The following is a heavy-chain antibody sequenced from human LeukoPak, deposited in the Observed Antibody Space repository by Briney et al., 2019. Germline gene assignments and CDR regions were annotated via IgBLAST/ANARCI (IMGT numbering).Heavy chain of an antibody. Sequence: GRSLRLSCAASGFTFSSYGMHWVRQAAGKGLEWVAVIWYDGSNKYYADSVKGRFTISRDNSKNTLYLQMNSLGAEDTAVYYCAKDRSDNSSWYCMDVWGQGTTVTVSS. D-gene: IGHD6-19*01. CDR1: GFTFSSYG. J-gene: IGHJ6*02. CDR3: AKDRSDNSSWYCMDV. CDR2: IWYDGSNK. V-gene: IGHV3-33*03.